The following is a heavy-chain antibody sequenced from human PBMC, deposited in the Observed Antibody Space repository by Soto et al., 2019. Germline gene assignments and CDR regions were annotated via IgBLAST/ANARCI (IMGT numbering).Heavy chain of an antibody. CDR3: ARIAAESDLAMDV. V-gene: IGHV1-18*01. CDR2: ISAYNGDT. J-gene: IGHJ6*02. CDR1: GYIFTTYI. D-gene: IGHD6-25*01. Sequence: QVQLVQSGAEVKKPGASLKVSCKASGYIFTTYIITWVRQAPGQGLEWMGWISAYNGDTTYPQKGQGRVPMTMETSTSTAYLGLGSLRSDGTAVYYCARIAAESDLAMDVWGQGTTVTVSS.